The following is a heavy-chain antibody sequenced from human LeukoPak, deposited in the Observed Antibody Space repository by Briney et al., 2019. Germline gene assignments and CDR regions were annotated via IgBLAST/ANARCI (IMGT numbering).Heavy chain of an antibody. CDR1: RGTLSNYV. D-gene: IGHD3-3*01. Sequence: GASVKVSCKASRGTLSNYVISWVRQAPGQGLEWMGGIIPIFGTAKYAQKFQGRVTITAVESTSTAYMELSRLGSEDTAVYYCAREVKVGYYEGLGSAYHGLDVWGQGTTVTVSS. J-gene: IGHJ6*02. CDR2: IIPIFGTA. V-gene: IGHV1-69*13. CDR3: AREVKVGYYEGLGSAYHGLDV.